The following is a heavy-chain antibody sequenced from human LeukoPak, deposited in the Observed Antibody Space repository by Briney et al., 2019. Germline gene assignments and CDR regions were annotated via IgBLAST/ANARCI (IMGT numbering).Heavy chain of an antibody. Sequence: GGSLRLSCAASGFTVSSNYMSWVRQAPGKGLEWVSVIYSGGSTDYADSVKGRFTISRENAKNSLYLQMNSLRAGDTAVYYCARVPRGGNPDYWGQGTLVTVSS. CDR2: IYSGGST. V-gene: IGHV3-53*01. CDR1: GFTVSSNY. J-gene: IGHJ4*02. D-gene: IGHD4-23*01. CDR3: ARVPRGGNPDY.